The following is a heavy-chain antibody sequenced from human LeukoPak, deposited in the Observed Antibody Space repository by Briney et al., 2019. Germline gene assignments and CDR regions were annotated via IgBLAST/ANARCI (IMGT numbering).Heavy chain of an antibody. Sequence: ASVKVSCKASGYTFTSYDINWVRQAPGQGLEWMGWMNPNRGNTGYAQKFQGRVTMTRNTSISTAYMELSSLRSEDAAVYYCARHPRFDSSSWYPWFDPWGQGTLVTVSS. J-gene: IGHJ5*02. D-gene: IGHD6-13*01. CDR2: MNPNRGNT. V-gene: IGHV1-8*01. CDR3: ARHPRFDSSSWYPWFDP. CDR1: GYTFTSYD.